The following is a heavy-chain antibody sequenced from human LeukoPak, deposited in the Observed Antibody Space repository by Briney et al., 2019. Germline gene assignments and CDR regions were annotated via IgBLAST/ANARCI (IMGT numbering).Heavy chain of an antibody. CDR3: ARDSGTTGEVKFDP. D-gene: IGHD3-10*01. V-gene: IGHV4-4*07. Sequence: SETLSLTCTVSGDSISRYYWSWIRQPAGKGLEWIGRIYNGGIITYNPSLKSRVTMSIDTSNNQFSLGLRFVTAADTAVYYCARDSGTTGEVKFDPWGQGTLVTVSS. CDR2: IYNGGII. CDR1: GDSISRYY. J-gene: IGHJ5*02.